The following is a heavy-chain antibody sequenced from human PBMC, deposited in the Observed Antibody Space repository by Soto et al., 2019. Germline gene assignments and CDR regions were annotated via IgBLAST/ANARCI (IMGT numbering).Heavy chain of an antibody. J-gene: IGHJ4*02. CDR3: ARVDPDDGGSLY. Sequence: QVQLQESGPGLVKPSETLSLTCTVSGGSISSYYWSWIRQPPGKGLEWIGYIYYSGSTNYNPSLKSRVTISVDTSKNQFSLKLSSVTAADTAVYYCARVDPDDGGSLYWGQGTLVTVSS. V-gene: IGHV4-59*01. CDR1: GGSISSYY. D-gene: IGHD1-26*01. CDR2: IYYSGST.